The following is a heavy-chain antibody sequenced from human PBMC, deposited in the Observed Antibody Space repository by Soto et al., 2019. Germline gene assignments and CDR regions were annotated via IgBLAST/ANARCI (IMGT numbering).Heavy chain of an antibody. Sequence: QVQLVQSGAEVQKPGASVKVPCKASGYTFSNYAVHWVRQAPGQRLEWMGWINAGNGNTRYSQKFQGRVTISRDTSARTVYMELNVLRSEDTAVYFCARGHLAVVPVASWFYYMDVWGNGTTVTVSS. CDR1: GYTFSNYA. V-gene: IGHV1-3*01. CDR2: INAGNGNT. CDR3: ARGHLAVVPVASWFYYMDV. J-gene: IGHJ6*03. D-gene: IGHD2-2*01.